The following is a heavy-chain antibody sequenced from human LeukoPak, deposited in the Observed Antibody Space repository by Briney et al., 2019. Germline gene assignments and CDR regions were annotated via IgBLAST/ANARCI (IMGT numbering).Heavy chain of an antibody. D-gene: IGHD3-16*01. CDR3: ARGITGMAFFDY. CDR2: ITTSSSTI. Sequence: GGSLRLSCAASGFTFTSHSMNWVRQAPGKGLEWISYITTSSSTIYYADSVKGRFTISRDNAKNSLYLQMNSLRDEDTGVYYCARGITGMAFFDYWGQGTLVTVSS. V-gene: IGHV3-48*02. CDR1: GFTFTSHS. J-gene: IGHJ4*02.